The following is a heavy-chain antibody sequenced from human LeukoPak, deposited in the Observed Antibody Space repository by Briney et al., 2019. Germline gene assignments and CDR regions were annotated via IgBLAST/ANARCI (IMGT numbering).Heavy chain of an antibody. CDR2: IYYSGST. CDR3: ARQEVLLWFGELLPTDKFDP. CDR1: GGSISSSSYY. D-gene: IGHD3-10*01. V-gene: IGHV4-39*01. Sequence: SETLPLTCTVSGGSISSSSYYWGWIRQPPGKGLEWIGSIYYSGSTYYNPSLKSRVTISVDTSKNQFSLKLSSVTAADTAVYYCARQEVLLWFGELLPTDKFDPWGQGTLVTVSS. J-gene: IGHJ5*02.